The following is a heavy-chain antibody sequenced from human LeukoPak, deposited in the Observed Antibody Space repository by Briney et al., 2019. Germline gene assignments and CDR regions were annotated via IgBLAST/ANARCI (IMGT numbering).Heavy chain of an antibody. CDR3: ARDFTITSADYYFDY. J-gene: IGHJ4*02. CDR2: ISPGGGTT. D-gene: IGHD6-13*01. Sequence: GGSLRLSCAVSGFAFGSEAMSWVRQSPARGLEWVASISPGGGTTYYADSVKGRFTISRDNSKNTLYLQMNSLRSEDTAVYYCARDFTITSADYYFDYWGQGTLVTVSS. V-gene: IGHV3-23*01. CDR1: GFAFGSEA.